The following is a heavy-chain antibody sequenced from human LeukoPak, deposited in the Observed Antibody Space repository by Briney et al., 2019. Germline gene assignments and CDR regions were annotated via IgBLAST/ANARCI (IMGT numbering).Heavy chain of an antibody. D-gene: IGHD6-13*01. CDR2: FVGSGVST. Sequence: GGSLRLSCAASGFTFSSYVMSWVRQAPGKGLVWVSGFVGSGVSTNYADSVKGRFTISRDNSKNTLSLQMNSLRVEDTAVYYCAKGVAAAAPGLVPAYWGQGTLVTVSS. CDR3: AKGVAAAAPGLVPAY. V-gene: IGHV3-23*01. CDR1: GFTFSSYV. J-gene: IGHJ4*02.